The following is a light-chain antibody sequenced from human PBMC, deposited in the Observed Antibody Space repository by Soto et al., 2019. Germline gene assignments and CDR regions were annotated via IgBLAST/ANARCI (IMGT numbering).Light chain of an antibody. J-gene: IGKJ1*01. CDR3: QHYGSSWWT. Sequence: EIVLTQSPGTLSLSSGERSTLSCRASQSVSSSYLSWYQQKPGQTPRLLIYGVSRRATGIPDRFSGSGSGTDFTLTISRLEPEDFAVYYCQHYGSSWWTFGQGTKVDIK. CDR2: GVS. V-gene: IGKV3-20*01. CDR1: QSVSSSY.